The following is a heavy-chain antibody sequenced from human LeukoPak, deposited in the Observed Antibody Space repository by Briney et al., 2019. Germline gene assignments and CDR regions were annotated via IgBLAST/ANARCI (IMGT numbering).Heavy chain of an antibody. D-gene: IGHD2/OR15-2a*01. V-gene: IGHV3-11*03. J-gene: IGHJ4*02. CDR3: ARISNIGVQDF. CDR1: GFTFSDSY. Sequence: PGGSLRLSCAASGFTFSDSYMSRVRQAPGKGLEWISYISNVENYIQYADSVRGRFTISRDNARNSLFLQINSLRVEDTAIYYCARISNIGVQDFWGQGTLVTVSS. CDR2: ISNVENYI.